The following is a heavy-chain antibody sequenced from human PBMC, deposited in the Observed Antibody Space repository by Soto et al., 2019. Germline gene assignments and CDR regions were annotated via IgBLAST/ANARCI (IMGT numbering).Heavy chain of an antibody. V-gene: IGHV4-34*01. J-gene: IGHJ4*02. Sequence: SEPLSLTCAVYGGSFSGYYWSWIRQPPGKGLEWIGEINHSGSTNYNPSLKSRVTISVDTSKNQFSLKLSSVTAADTAVYYCARAQYSSSWYGHDFDYWGQGTLVTVSS. D-gene: IGHD6-13*01. CDR1: GGSFSGYY. CDR3: ARAQYSSSWYGHDFDY. CDR2: INHSGST.